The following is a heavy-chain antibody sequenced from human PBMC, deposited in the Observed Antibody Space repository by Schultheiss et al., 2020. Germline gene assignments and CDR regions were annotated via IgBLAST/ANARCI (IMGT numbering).Heavy chain of an antibody. D-gene: IGHD3-22*01. Sequence: SETLSLTCTVYGEFITSRNYYWGWIRQPPGKGLEWIGEINHSGSTNYNPSLESRVTISVDTSKNQISLRMNSVTAADPAVYYCARHFRDSGYWDYYLDHWGQGILVTVS. CDR2: INHSGST. CDR1: GEFITSRNYY. V-gene: IGHV4-39*07. J-gene: IGHJ4*02. CDR3: ARHFRDSGYWDYYLDH.